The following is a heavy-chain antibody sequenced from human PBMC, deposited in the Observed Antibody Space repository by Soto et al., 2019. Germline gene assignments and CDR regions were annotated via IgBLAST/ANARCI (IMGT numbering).Heavy chain of an antibody. J-gene: IGHJ4*02. V-gene: IGHV6-1*01. Sequence: SQTLSLTCAISGDSVSSNTAAWNWIRSSPSRGLEWLGRTYYRSNWRHDYAVSVKSRITVNPDTSKNHFSLQLNSVTPDDTAVYYCERGVAGSGFDLWGQGTMLTVSS. CDR1: GDSVSSNTAA. CDR2: TYYRSNWRH. CDR3: ERGVAGSGFDL. D-gene: IGHD6-19*01.